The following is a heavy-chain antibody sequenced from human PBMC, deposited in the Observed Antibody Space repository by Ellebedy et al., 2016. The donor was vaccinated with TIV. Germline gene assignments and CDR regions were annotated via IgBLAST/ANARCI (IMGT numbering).Heavy chain of an antibody. Sequence: ASVKVSCKASGYTFTSYFMYWVRQAPGQGLEWMGIINPSGGDTNYAQRFQGRVTMTRDTSTSTVYMELRSLRSEDTAVYYCARGDKYYYESSGYYYTYWGQGTLVAVSS. J-gene: IGHJ4*02. CDR1: GYTFTSYF. V-gene: IGHV1-46*01. CDR2: INPSGGDT. CDR3: ARGDKYYYESSGYYYTY. D-gene: IGHD3-22*01.